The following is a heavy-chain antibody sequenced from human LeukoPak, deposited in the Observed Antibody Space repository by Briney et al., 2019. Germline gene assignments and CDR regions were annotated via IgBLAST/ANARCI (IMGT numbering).Heavy chain of an antibody. CDR3: ARGRFCSGGSCYGAR. CDR2: IRSKAYGVTT. J-gene: IGHJ4*02. CDR1: GFTFSDYA. Sequence: GGSLRLSCAASGFTFSDYAMSWFRQAPGKGLEWVGIIRSKAYGVTTEYAASVRGRFIISREDSKSIAYLQMNSLKTEDTALYYCARGRFCSGGSCYGARWGQGTLVTVSS. V-gene: IGHV3-49*03. D-gene: IGHD2-15*01.